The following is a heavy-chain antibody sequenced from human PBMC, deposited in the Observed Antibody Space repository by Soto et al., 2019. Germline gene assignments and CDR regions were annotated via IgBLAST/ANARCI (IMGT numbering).Heavy chain of an antibody. CDR2: ISGSGGST. V-gene: IGHV3-23*01. Sequence: GGSRRLSCAASGFNFSSYAMSWLRQTPGKGLEWVSAISGSGGSTYYADSVKGRFTISRDNSKNTLYLQMNSLRAEDTAVYYCAKDHSIAAAGLFDYWGQGTLVTVSS. CDR1: GFNFSSYA. CDR3: AKDHSIAAAGLFDY. D-gene: IGHD6-13*01. J-gene: IGHJ4*02.